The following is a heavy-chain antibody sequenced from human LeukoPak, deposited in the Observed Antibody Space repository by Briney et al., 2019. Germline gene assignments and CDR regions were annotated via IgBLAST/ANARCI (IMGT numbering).Heavy chain of an antibody. CDR3: ARGGPYGSGFDP. CDR1: GYTFTGYY. CDR2: INPNSGGT. Sequence: ASVKVSCKASGYTFTGYYMHWVRQAPGQGLEWMGWINPNSGGTSYAQKFQGRVTMTRDTSISTAYMELSRLRSDDTAVYYCARGGPYGSGFDPWGQGTLVTVSS. J-gene: IGHJ5*02. D-gene: IGHD3-10*01. V-gene: IGHV1-2*02.